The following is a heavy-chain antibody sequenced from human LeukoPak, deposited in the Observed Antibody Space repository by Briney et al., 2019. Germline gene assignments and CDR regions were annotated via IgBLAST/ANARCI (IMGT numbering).Heavy chain of an antibody. V-gene: IGHV3-30-3*01. Sequence: GGSLRLSCAASGFTFSSYAMHWVRQAPGKGLEWVAVISYDGSNKYYADSVKGRFTISRDNSKNTLYLQMNSLRAEDTAVYYCARDSLHAGVDYLGQGTLVTGSS. CDR3: ARDSLHAGVDY. CDR1: GFTFSSYA. D-gene: IGHD3-10*01. J-gene: IGHJ4*02. CDR2: ISYDGSNK.